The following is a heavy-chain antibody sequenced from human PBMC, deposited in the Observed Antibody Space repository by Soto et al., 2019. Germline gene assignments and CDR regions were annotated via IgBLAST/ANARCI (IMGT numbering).Heavy chain of an antibody. D-gene: IGHD2-15*01. CDR2: IYYSGST. Sequence: SETLSLTSTVSGGSISSVGYYWSWIRQHPGKGLEWIGYIYYSGSTYYNPSLKSRVTISVDTSKNQFSLKLSSVTAADTAVYYCARDNVVVVVAAPPEWYFDLWGRGTLVTVSS. V-gene: IGHV4-31*03. J-gene: IGHJ2*01. CDR1: GGSISSVGYY. CDR3: ARDNVVVVVAAPPEWYFDL.